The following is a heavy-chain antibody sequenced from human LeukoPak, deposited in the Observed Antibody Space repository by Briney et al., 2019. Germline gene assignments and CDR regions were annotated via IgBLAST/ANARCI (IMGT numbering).Heavy chain of an antibody. D-gene: IGHD2-15*01. Sequence: SETLSLTRTVSGGSISSYYWSWIRQPPGKGLEWIGYIYYSGSTNYNPSLKSRVTISIDTSKNQFSLKLSSVTAADTAVYYCAGRGLYYFDYWGQGTLVTVSS. J-gene: IGHJ4*02. CDR2: IYYSGST. CDR3: AGRGLYYFDY. CDR1: GGSISSYY. V-gene: IGHV4-59*01.